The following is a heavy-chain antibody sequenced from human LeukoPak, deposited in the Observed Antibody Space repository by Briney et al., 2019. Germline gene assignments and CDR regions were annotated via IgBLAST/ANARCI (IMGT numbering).Heavy chain of an antibody. CDR3: AREGRVSGYDFDC. CDR2: INSDGSSI. J-gene: IGHJ4*02. D-gene: IGHD5-12*01. V-gene: IGHV3-74*03. Sequence: PGGSLRLSCAASGFTFSSYWMHWVRQAPGKGLVWVSRINSDGSSITYADSVKGRFTISRDNAKNTLFLQMNSLGVEDTAVYYCAREGRVSGYDFDCWGQGTLVTVSS. CDR1: GFTFSSYW.